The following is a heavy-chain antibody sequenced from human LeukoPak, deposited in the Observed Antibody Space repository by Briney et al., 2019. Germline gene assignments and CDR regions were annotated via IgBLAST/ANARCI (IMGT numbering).Heavy chain of an antibody. D-gene: IGHD2-21*02. Sequence: GGSLRLSCAASGFTFSNYAMSWVRQAPGKGLEWVSAISKTGDATWYPDSVKGRFTISRDKSKNILHLQMNSLRAEDTALYYCARDRDFPRDQLDYWGQGTLVTVSS. J-gene: IGHJ4*02. CDR2: ISKTGDAT. CDR1: GFTFSNYA. V-gene: IGHV3-23*01. CDR3: ARDRDFPRDQLDY.